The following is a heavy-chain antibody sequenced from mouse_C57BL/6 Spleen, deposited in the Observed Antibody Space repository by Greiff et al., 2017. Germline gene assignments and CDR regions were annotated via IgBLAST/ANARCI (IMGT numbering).Heavy chain of an antibody. V-gene: IGHV1-42*01. D-gene: IGHD5-2*01. J-gene: IGHJ2*01. CDR3: ARNTYQGLYFDD. Sequence: VQLQQSGPELVNPGASVKISCKASGYSFPGYYMNCVKQSPEKSLEWIGAMNPSSGGTTFNQKFKAKATLSVDKSSSTAYIQRKSLTSEDSAVYYCARNTYQGLYFDDWGQGTTRTDSS. CDR1: GYSFPGYY. CDR2: MNPSSGGT.